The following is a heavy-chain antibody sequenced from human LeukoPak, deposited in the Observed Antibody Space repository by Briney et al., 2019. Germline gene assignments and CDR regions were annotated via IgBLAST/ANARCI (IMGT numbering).Heavy chain of an antibody. D-gene: IGHD3-10*01. J-gene: IGHJ3*02. CDR3: AKEDVEYGSGSYAFDI. CDR1: GFTFSSYA. Sequence: PGGSLRLSCAASGFTFSSYAMSWVRQAPGKGLEWVSVISGSAGSTYYADSVKGRFTISRDNSKNTLYLQMNSLRAEDTAVYYCAKEDVEYGSGSYAFDIWGQGTMVTVSS. V-gene: IGHV3-23*01. CDR2: ISGSAGST.